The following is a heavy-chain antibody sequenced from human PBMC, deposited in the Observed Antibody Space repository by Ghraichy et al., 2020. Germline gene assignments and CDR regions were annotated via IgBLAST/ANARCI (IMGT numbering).Heavy chain of an antibody. D-gene: IGHD4-17*01. CDR3: ARGGPTVTTDTSNFDY. Sequence: SETLSLTCAVYGGSFSGYYWSWIRQPPGKGLEWIGEINHSGSTNYNPSLKSRVTISVDTSKNQFSLKLSSVTAADTAVYYCARGGPTVTTDTSNFDYWGQGTLVTVSS. CDR2: INHSGST. J-gene: IGHJ4*02. CDR1: GGSFSGYY. V-gene: IGHV4-34*01.